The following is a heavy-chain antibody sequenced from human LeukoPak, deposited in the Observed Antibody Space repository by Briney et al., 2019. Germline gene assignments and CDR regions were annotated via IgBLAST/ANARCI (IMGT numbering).Heavy chain of an antibody. V-gene: IGHV1-24*01. CDR3: ATLTELIALVVGPTGYGMDV. J-gene: IGHJ6*02. D-gene: IGHD3-22*01. CDR1: GYTLTELS. Sequence: ASVNVSCKVSGYTLTELSMHWVRQAPGKGLEWMGGFDPEDGETIYAQKFQGRVTMTEDTSTDTAYMELSSLRSEDTAVYYCATLTELIALVVGPTGYGMDVWGQGTTVTVSS. CDR2: FDPEDGET.